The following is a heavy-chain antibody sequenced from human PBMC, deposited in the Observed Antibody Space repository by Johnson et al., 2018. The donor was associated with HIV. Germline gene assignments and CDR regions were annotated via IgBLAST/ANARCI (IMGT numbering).Heavy chain of an antibody. D-gene: IGHD2-15*01. CDR2: IKQDGSEK. J-gene: IGHJ3*02. Sequence: VQLVESGGGLVQPGGSLRLSCAASGFTFSSYWMSWVRQAPGKGLEWVANIKQDGSEKYYVDYVKGRFTISRDNSKSTLFLHMNTLRFEDTAMFYCVRGRLLDAFDIWGQGTRVTVSS. CDR1: GFTFSSYW. V-gene: IGHV3-7*03. CDR3: VRGRLLDAFDI.